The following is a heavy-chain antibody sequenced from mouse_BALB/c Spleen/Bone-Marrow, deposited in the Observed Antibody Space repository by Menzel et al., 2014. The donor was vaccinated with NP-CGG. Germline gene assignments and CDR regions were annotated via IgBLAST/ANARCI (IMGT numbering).Heavy chain of an antibody. D-gene: IGHD2-4*01. CDR3: ARKGAMITHYYAMDY. V-gene: IGHV5-17*02. CDR1: GLTFSSFG. CDR2: ISNGSSPI. Sequence: EVHLVESGGGLVQPGGSRKLSCAASGLTFSSFGMHWVRQAPEKGLEWVAYISNGSSPIYYADTVEGRFTISRDNPKNTLFLQMTSLRSEDTAMYYCARKGAMITHYYAMDYWGQGTSVTVSS. J-gene: IGHJ4*01.